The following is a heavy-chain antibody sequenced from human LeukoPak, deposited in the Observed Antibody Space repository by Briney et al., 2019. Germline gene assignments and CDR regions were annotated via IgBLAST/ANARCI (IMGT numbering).Heavy chain of an antibody. CDR1: GFTFSNYA. D-gene: IGHD1-20*01. CDR3: ARVNWNDLGYYFDY. Sequence: GGSLRLSCAASGFTFSNYAIHWVRQAPGRGLEWVSSISSSSIYIYYADSVKGRFTISRDNAKNSLYLQMNSLRAEDTAVYYCARVNWNDLGYYFDYWGQGTLVTVSS. J-gene: IGHJ4*02. V-gene: IGHV3-21*01. CDR2: ISSSSIYI.